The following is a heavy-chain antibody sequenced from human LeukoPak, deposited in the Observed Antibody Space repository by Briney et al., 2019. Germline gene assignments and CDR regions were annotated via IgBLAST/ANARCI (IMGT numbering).Heavy chain of an antibody. D-gene: IGHD5-12*01. CDR1: GFTFSSYA. V-gene: IGHV3-30-3*01. CDR3: AREGYEAY. Sequence: GGSLRLSCAASGFTFSSYAMHWVRQAPGKGLEWEAVISYDGSNKYYADSVKGRFTISRDNSKNTLYLQMNSLRAEDTAVYYCAREGYEAYWGQGTLVTVSS. J-gene: IGHJ4*02. CDR2: ISYDGSNK.